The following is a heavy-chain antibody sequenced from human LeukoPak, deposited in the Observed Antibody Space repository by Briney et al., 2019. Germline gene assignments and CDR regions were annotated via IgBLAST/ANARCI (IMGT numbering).Heavy chain of an antibody. J-gene: IGHJ4*02. CDR3: ATTQVYSSSWYLNY. V-gene: IGHV1-18*01. CDR1: GYTFTSYG. CDR2: ISAYNGNT. Sequence: GASVKVSCKASGYTFTSYGISWVRQAPGQGLEWMGWISAYNGNTNYAQKFQGRVTMTRDTSISTAYMELSRLRSDDTAVYYCATTQVYSSSWYLNYWGQGTLVTVSS. D-gene: IGHD6-13*01.